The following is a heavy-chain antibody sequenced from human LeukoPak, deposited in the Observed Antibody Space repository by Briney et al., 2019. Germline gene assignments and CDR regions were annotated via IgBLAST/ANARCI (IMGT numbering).Heavy chain of an antibody. CDR1: GFTFSNYA. Sequence: GRSLRLSCAASGFTFSNYAMHWVRQAPGKGLEWVAVISYDGNNKYYADSVKGRFTISRDNSKNTLYLQMNGLRAEDTAVYCARDKFYSSSYFDYWGQGTLVTVSS. V-gene: IGHV3-30*04. J-gene: IGHJ4*02. CDR3: ARDKFYSSSYFDY. D-gene: IGHD6-13*01. CDR2: ISYDGNNK.